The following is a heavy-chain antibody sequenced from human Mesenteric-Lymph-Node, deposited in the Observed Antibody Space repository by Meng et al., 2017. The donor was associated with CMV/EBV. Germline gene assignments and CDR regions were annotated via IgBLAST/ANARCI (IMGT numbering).Heavy chain of an antibody. CDR1: GGSFSGYY. J-gene: IGHJ4*02. CDR3: ARPSHYYNSGSSNSEF. Sequence: SQTLSLTCAVSGGSFSGYYWSWIRQPPGKGLEWIGEFNPGVSTNYNPSLKSRVTMSADTSKNQFSLKLSSVTAADTAVYYCARPSHYYNSGSSNSEFWGQGILVTVSS. V-gene: IGHV4-34*01. CDR2: FNPGVST. D-gene: IGHD3-10*01.